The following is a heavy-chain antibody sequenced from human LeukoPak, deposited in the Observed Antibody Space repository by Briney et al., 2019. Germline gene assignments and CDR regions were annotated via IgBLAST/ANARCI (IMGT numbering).Heavy chain of an antibody. Sequence: GGSLRLSCAASGFTFSSYDIHWVRQATGRGLEWVSGIGTAGEIYYPGSVKGRFTISRENAKNSLYLQMNSLRAGDTAVYYCARAAYSSTWYSRYFDLWGRGTLVTVSS. CDR3: ARAAYSSTWYSRYFDL. V-gene: IGHV3-13*01. J-gene: IGHJ2*01. CDR1: GFTFSSYD. D-gene: IGHD6-13*01. CDR2: IGTAGEI.